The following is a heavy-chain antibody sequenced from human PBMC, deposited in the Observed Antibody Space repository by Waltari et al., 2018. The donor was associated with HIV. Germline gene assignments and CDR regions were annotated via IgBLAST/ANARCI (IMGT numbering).Heavy chain of an antibody. J-gene: IGHJ4*02. CDR1: GFTFSDHY. CDR3: ARVTGAGAGRDY. V-gene: IGHV3-72*01. CDR2: TRNKANSYTT. D-gene: IGHD1-26*01. Sequence: EVQLVESGGGLVQPGGSLRLSCAASGFTFSDHYMAWVHQAPGKGLEWVGRTRNKANSYTTEYAASVKGRFTISRDDSKNSLYLQMNSLKTEDTAVYYCARVTGAGAGRDYWGQGTLVTVSS.